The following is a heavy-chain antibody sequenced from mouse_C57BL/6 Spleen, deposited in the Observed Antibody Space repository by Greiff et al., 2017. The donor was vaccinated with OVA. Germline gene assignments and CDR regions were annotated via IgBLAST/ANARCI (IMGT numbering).Heavy chain of an antibody. CDR1: GYTFTSYW. CDR2: IHPNSGST. V-gene: IGHV1-64*01. J-gene: IGHJ1*03. D-gene: IGHD2-4*01. Sequence: VQLQQPGAELVKPGASVKLSCKASGYTFTSYWMHWVKQRPGQGLEWIGMIHPNSGSTNYNEKFKSKATLTVDKSSSTAYMQLSSLTSEDSAVYYCAREGFDDYDGGYFDVWGTGTTVTVSS. CDR3: AREGFDDYDGGYFDV.